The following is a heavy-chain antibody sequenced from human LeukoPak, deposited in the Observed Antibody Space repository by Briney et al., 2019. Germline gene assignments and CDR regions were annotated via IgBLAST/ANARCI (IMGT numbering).Heavy chain of an antibody. J-gene: IGHJ4*02. CDR1: GGSISSGSNY. D-gene: IGHD2-2*01. Sequence: PSETLSLTCAVSGGSISSGSNYWSWIRQPAGKGLEWIGRIYTTGSTNYNPSLKSRVTISVDTSKNHFSLNLSSVTAADTAVYYCARGRIDYQLLGDFGYWGQGILVTVSS. V-gene: IGHV4-61*02. CDR2: IYTTGST. CDR3: ARGRIDYQLLGDFGY.